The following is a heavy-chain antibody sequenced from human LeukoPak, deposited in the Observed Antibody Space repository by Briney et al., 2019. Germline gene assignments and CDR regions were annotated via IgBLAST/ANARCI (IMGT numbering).Heavy chain of an antibody. V-gene: IGHV4-34*01. CDR1: GXSXSGYY. D-gene: IGHD3-22*01. CDR2: INHSGGT. J-gene: IGHJ4*02. Sequence: LSLXXXVYGXSXSGYYXSWIRQPPGKGLEWIGEINHSGGTNYNPSLKSRVTISVDTSKNQFSLKLSSVTAADTAVYYCARQARGTYYYDSSGYLDYWGQGTLVTVSS. CDR3: ARQARGTYYYDSSGYLDY.